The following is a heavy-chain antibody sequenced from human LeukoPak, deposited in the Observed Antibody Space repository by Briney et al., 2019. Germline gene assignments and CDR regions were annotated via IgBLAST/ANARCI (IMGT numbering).Heavy chain of an antibody. CDR2: MYFNSGAT. Sequence: ASVRVSCKASGFTFRYYYLKGVRQVPGQGLEWVGWMYFNSGATRYAPKFQGRVTLTGYTSTNTVYMELVSLGSDDTAMYYCAREGSSASGQDWDPFDVWGEGTMVTVSS. J-gene: IGHJ3*01. D-gene: IGHD5-12*01. CDR1: GFTFRYYY. V-gene: IGHV1-2*02. CDR3: AREGSSASGQDWDPFDV.